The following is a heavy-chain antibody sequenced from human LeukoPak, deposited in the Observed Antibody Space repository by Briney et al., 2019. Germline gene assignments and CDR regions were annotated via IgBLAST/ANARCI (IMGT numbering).Heavy chain of an antibody. Sequence: ASVKVSCKASGYTFTSYGISWVRQAPGQGLEWMGWISAYNGNTNYAQKLQGRVTMTTDTSTSTAYMELRSLRSDDTAVYYCGRAGGHYYDSDNFPGYWGQGTLVTVSS. CDR3: GRAGGHYYDSDNFPGY. CDR1: GYTFTSYG. CDR2: ISAYNGNT. J-gene: IGHJ4*02. D-gene: IGHD3-22*01. V-gene: IGHV1-18*01.